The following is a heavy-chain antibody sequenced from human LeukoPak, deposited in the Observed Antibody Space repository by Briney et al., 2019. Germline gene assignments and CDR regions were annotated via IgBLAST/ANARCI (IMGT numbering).Heavy chain of an antibody. CDR2: SYYSGST. D-gene: IGHD3-10*01. V-gene: IGHV4-59*08. J-gene: IGHJ1*01. CDR1: GGSISGYY. CDR3: ARYGSGSYSDDHFQH. Sequence: SETLSLTCTVSGGSISGYYWRWIRQPPGKGLEVIGFSYYSGSTKYNPSLKSRVTISVDTSKNQFSLKLTSVTAADTAVYYCARYGSGSYSDDHFQHWGQGTLVTVSS.